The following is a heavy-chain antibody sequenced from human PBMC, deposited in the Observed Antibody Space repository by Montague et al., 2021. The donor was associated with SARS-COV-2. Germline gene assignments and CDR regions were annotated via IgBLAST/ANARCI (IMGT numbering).Heavy chain of an antibody. D-gene: IGHD3-9*01. CDR3: ARTYYDILTGRDYGMDV. CDR1: GFSLSTSGMC. V-gene: IGHV2-70*11. Sequence: PALVKPTQTLTLTWTFSGFSLSTSGMCVSWIRQPPGKALEWLARIDWDDDKYYSTSLKTRLTISKDTSKNQVVLTMTNMDPVDTATYYCARTYYDILTGRDYGMDVWGQGTTVTVSS. J-gene: IGHJ6*02. CDR2: IDWDDDK.